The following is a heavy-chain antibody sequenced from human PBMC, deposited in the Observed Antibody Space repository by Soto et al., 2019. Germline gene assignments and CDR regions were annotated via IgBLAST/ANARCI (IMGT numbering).Heavy chain of an antibody. J-gene: IGHJ4*02. V-gene: IGHV3-23*01. CDR2: ISGSGGST. CDR3: EKYSGWYGGGPQGY. Sequence: EVQLLESGGGLVQPGGSLRLSCAASGFTFSSYAMSWVGQAPGKGLEWVSAISGSGGSTYYADSVKGRFTISRDNSKNTLYMQMNSLRAEDTAVYYCEKYSGWYGGGPQGYWGQGTLVTVSS. D-gene: IGHD6-19*01. CDR1: GFTFSSYA.